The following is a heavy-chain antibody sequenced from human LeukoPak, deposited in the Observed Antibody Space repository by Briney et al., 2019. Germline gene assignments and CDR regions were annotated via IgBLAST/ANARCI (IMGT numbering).Heavy chain of an antibody. CDR3: ARESVGARTPNFDY. J-gene: IGHJ4*02. Sequence: PSETLSLTCTVSGGSITSGSSSWTWIRQPAGKGLEWIGRLYTSGSTNYNPSLKSRVTISADTSKNQFSLNLNSVTAADTAVYYCARESVGARTPNFDYWGQGTLVTVSS. D-gene: IGHD1-26*01. V-gene: IGHV4-61*02. CDR1: GGSITSGSSS. CDR2: LYTSGST.